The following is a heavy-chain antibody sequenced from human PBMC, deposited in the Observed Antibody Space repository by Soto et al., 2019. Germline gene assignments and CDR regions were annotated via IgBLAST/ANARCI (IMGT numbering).Heavy chain of an antibody. J-gene: IGHJ4*02. D-gene: IGHD6-13*01. Sequence: EVQLVESGGGLVQPGGSLRLSCAASGFTFSSYWMTWARQAPGKGLEWVASMNRDGSEKRYVDSVEGRFTISRDKAKNSLFLQMNSLSPDDTAVYYCGRDAGRRFDYWGQGALFTVSS. CDR1: GFTFSSYW. V-gene: IGHV3-7*01. CDR3: GRDAGRRFDY. CDR2: MNRDGSEK.